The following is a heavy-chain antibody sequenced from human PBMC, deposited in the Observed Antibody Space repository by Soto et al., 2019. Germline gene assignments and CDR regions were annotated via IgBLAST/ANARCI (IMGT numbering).Heavy chain of an antibody. CDR2: ISAYNGNT. J-gene: IGHJ4*02. CDR3: ARDIGPYYDFWSGPLDY. V-gene: IGHV1-18*01. CDR1: GYTFTSYG. D-gene: IGHD3-3*01. Sequence: ASVKVSCKASGYTFTSYGISCVRQAPGQVLEWMGWISAYNGNTNYAQKLQGRVTMTTDTSTSTAYMELRSLRSDDTAVYYCARDIGPYYDFWSGPLDYWGQGTLVTVSS.